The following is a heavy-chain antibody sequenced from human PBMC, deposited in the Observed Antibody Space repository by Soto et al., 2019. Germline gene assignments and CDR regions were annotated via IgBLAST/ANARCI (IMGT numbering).Heavy chain of an antibody. J-gene: IGHJ1*01. CDR1: GGSISSGDYY. D-gene: IGHD1-1*01. CDR3: ARSTYKRYFQH. V-gene: IGHV4-30-4*01. CDR2: IYYSGST. Sequence: SETLSLTCTVSGGSISSGDYYWSWIRQPPGKGLEWIGYIYYSGSTYYNPSLKSRVTISVDTSKNQFSLKLSSVTAADTTVYYCARSTYKRYFQHWGQGTLVTVSS.